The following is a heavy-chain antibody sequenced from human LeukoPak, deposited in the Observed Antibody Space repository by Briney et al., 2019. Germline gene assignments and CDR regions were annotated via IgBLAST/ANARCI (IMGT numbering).Heavy chain of an antibody. CDR2: IYHSGST. Sequence: SETLSLTCTVSGYSISSGYYWGWIRQPPGKGLEWIGSIYHSGSTYYNPSLKSRVTISVDTSKNQFSLKLSSVTAADTAVYYCARRLDDIVGATTVAFDIWGQGTMVTVSS. D-gene: IGHD1-26*01. V-gene: IGHV4-38-2*02. J-gene: IGHJ3*02. CDR3: ARRLDDIVGATTVAFDI. CDR1: GYSISSGYY.